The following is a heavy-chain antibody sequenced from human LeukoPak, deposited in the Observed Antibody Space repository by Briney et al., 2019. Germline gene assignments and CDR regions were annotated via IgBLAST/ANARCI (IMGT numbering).Heavy chain of an antibody. D-gene: IGHD4-17*01. CDR1: GFNFSSYA. CDR3: AKNYGDYYYYGMDV. J-gene: IGHJ6*02. CDR2: VGGTGRST. V-gene: IGHV3-23*01. Sequence: GGSLRLSCAASGFNFSSYAMSWVRQAPEKGLEWVSGVGGTGRSTYYVDSVKGRFTISRDNSKNTPYLQMNSLRAEDTAIYYCAKNYGDYYYYGMDVWGQGTTVTVSS.